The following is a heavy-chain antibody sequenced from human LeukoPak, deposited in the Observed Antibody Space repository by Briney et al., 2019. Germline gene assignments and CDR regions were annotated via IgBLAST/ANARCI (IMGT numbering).Heavy chain of an antibody. Sequence: GGSLRLSCVVSGFTFSTYAMSWIRQAPGKGLEWVSYISSSGSTIYYADSVKGRFTISRDNAKNSLYLQMNSLRAEDTAVYYCARGPKACSGGSCYCFAFDIWGQGTMVTVSS. CDR2: ISSSGSTI. V-gene: IGHV3-11*01. CDR1: GFTFSTYA. D-gene: IGHD2-15*01. J-gene: IGHJ3*02. CDR3: ARGPKACSGGSCYCFAFDI.